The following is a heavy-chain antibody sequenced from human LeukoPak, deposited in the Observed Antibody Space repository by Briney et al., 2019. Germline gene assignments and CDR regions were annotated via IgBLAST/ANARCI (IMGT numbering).Heavy chain of an antibody. J-gene: IGHJ4*02. Sequence: PSETLSLTCTVSGGSISSSSYYWGWIRQPPGKGREWIGSIYHSGSTYYNPSLKSRVTISVDTSKNQFSLKLSSVTAADTAVYYCARHVHYDFWSGYSYYFDYWGQGTLVTVSS. CDR1: GGSISSSSYY. CDR2: IYHSGST. D-gene: IGHD3-3*01. V-gene: IGHV4-39*01. CDR3: ARHVHYDFWSGYSYYFDY.